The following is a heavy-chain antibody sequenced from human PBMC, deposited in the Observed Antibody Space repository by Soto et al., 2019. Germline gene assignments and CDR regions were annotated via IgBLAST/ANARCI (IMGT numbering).Heavy chain of an antibody. CDR1: GGSISSGGYY. D-gene: IGHD3-9*01. CDR3: ARILFP. Sequence: QVQLQESGPGLVKPSQTLSLTCTVSGGSISSGGYYWTWIRQHLGKGLEWIGYIYYSGSTYYNPSLKSRFNITVDTSKNQFSLNVRPGTAADTAVYYCARILFPWGQGTRVTVS. J-gene: IGHJ5*02. V-gene: IGHV4-31*03. CDR2: IYYSGST.